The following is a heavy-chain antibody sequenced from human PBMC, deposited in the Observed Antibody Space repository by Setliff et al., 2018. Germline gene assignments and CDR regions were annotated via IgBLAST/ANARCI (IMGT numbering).Heavy chain of an antibody. Sequence: PGGSLRLSCAGSGFTFSSYTMNWVRQAPGKGLEWVSSIISSGSHIYYADSVKGRFTSPRDNAKNSLYLQMNSLRADDTAVYYCTRDYGFCSGGSCSYYGMDVWGQGTTVTVSS. J-gene: IGHJ6*02. D-gene: IGHD2-15*01. CDR1: GFTFSSYT. V-gene: IGHV3-21*01. CDR3: TRDYGFCSGGSCSYYGMDV. CDR2: IISSGSHI.